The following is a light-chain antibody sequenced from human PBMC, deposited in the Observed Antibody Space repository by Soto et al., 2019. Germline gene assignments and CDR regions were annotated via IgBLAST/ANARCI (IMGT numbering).Light chain of an antibody. CDR1: SSDVGGYNY. CDR3: SSYTYSSTPV. CDR2: EVS. Sequence: QSVLTQPASVSGSPGQSITISCTGTSSDVGGYNYVSWYRQHPGKAPKLMIYEVSNRPSGVSDRFSGSKSGNTASLTISGIQPEDEADYYCSSYTYSSTPVFGGGTKLTVL. J-gene: IGLJ2*01. V-gene: IGLV2-14*01.